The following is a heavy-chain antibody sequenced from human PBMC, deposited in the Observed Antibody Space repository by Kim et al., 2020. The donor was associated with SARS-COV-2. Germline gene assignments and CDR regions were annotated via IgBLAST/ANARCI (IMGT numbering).Heavy chain of an antibody. V-gene: IGHV3-30*18. J-gene: IGHJ3*02. Sequence: GGSLRLSCAASGFTFSSYGMHWVRQAPGKGLEWVAVISYDGSNKYYADSVKGRFTISRDNSKNTLYLQMNSLRAEDTAVYYCAKDSPASYYYDSGLGTNDAFDIWGQGTMVTVSS. D-gene: IGHD3-22*01. CDR1: GFTFSSYG. CDR2: ISYDGSNK. CDR3: AKDSPASYYYDSGLGTNDAFDI.